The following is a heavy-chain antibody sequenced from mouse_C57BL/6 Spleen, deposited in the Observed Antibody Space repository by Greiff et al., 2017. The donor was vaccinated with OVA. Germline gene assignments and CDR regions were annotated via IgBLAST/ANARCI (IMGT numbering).Heavy chain of an antibody. D-gene: IGHD1-1*01. J-gene: IGHJ4*01. V-gene: IGHV3-6*01. CDR3: AREGYYYGSSYDAMDY. CDR1: GYSITSGYY. Sequence: VQLQQSGPGLVKPSQSLSLTCSVTGYSITSGYYWNWIRQFPGNKLEWMGYISYDGSNNYNPSLKNRISITRDTSKNQFFLKLNSVTTEDTATYYGAREGYYYGSSYDAMDYWGQGTSVTVSS. CDR2: ISYDGSN.